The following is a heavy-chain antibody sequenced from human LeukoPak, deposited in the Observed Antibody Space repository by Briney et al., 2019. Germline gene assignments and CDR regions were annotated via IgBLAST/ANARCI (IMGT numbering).Heavy chain of an antibody. CDR1: GFTFSSYA. J-gene: IGHJ5*02. D-gene: IGHD4-11*01. Sequence: GGSLRLSCAASGFTFSSYAMHWVRQAPGKGLEWVAVISYDGSNKYYADSVKGRFTISRDNSKNTLYLQMNSLRVEDTAVYYCASRATVTTDRFWFDPWGQGTLVTVSS. CDR2: ISYDGSNK. CDR3: ASRATVTTDRFWFDP. V-gene: IGHV3-30*14.